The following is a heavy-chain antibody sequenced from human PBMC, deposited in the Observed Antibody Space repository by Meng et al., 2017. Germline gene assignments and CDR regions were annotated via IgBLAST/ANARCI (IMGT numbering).Heavy chain of an antibody. CDR3: ASVDTAMVETFDY. CDR2: IYYSGST. V-gene: IGHV4-39*07. Sequence: SETLSLTCTVSGGSISSSSYYWGWIRQPPGKGLEWIGSIYYSGSTYYNPSLKSRVTISVDTSKNQFSLKLSSVTAADTAVYYCASVDTAMVETFDYWGQGTLVT. D-gene: IGHD5-18*01. CDR1: GGSISSSSYY. J-gene: IGHJ4*02.